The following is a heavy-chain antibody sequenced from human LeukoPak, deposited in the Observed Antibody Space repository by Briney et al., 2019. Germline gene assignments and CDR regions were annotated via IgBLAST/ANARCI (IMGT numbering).Heavy chain of an antibody. D-gene: IGHD3-10*01. CDR1: GFTFDDYA. V-gene: IGHV3-9*01. CDR2: ISWNSGSI. CDR3: AKAYSITTYSFDY. J-gene: IGHJ4*02. Sequence: GGSLRLSCAASGFTFDDYAMHWVRQAPGKGLEWVSGISWNSGSIGYADSVKGRFTISRDNAKNSLYLQMNSLRAEDTALYYCAKAYSITTYSFDYWGQGTPVTVSS.